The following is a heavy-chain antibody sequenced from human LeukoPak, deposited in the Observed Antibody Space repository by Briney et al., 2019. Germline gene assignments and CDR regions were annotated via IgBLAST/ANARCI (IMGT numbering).Heavy chain of an antibody. CDR1: GFTFSSYS. Sequence: GGSVRPSCAASGFTFSSYSMNWVRQAPGKGLEWVSYISSSSSTIYYADSVKGRFTSSRDNAKNSLYLQMNSLRAEDTAVYYCARSGYCSSTGCTDDYYYGMDVWGQGTTVTVSS. CDR3: ARSGYCSSTGCTDDYYYGMDV. J-gene: IGHJ6*02. CDR2: ISSSSSTI. D-gene: IGHD2-2*01. V-gene: IGHV3-48*01.